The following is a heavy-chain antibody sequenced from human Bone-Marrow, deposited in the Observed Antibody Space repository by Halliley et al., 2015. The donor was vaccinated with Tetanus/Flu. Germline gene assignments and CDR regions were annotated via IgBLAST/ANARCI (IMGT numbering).Heavy chain of an antibody. CDR2: ISSESNYI. J-gene: IGHJ4*02. CDR1: GFTFSSYA. CDR3: GPFRAGAFDS. D-gene: IGHD3-10*01. Sequence: AVSGFTFSSYAMSWVRQAPGKGLEWVASISSESNYIYYADSVRGRFAISRNNGKSSMYLQMNSLRVDDTAVYYCGPFRAGAFDSWGPGPLVTVSS. V-gene: IGHV3-21*06.